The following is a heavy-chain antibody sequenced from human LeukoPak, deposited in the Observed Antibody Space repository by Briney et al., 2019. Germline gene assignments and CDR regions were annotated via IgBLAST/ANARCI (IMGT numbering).Heavy chain of an antibody. Sequence: PGGSLRLSCAASGFTFSTYAMHWVRQAPGKGLEWVAVISYDGNNKYYADSVKARFTVSRDNSKNTLYLQMDSLRAEDTALYYCARDNYCSDYWGQGTLVTVSS. CDR3: ARDNYCSDY. J-gene: IGHJ4*02. CDR1: GFTFSTYA. V-gene: IGHV3-30-3*01. D-gene: IGHD3-10*01. CDR2: ISYDGNNK.